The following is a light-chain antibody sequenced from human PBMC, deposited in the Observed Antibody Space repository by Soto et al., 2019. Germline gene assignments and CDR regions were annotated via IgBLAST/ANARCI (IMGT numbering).Light chain of an antibody. J-gene: IGKJ1*01. CDR1: QSVSSN. V-gene: IGKV3-15*01. CDR3: QQYNNWPSWT. CDR2: GAS. Sequence: EIVMTQSPATLSVSPGKRATLSCRASQSVSSNLAWYQQKPGQAPRLLIYGASTRATGIPARFSGSGSGTEFTITISSLQSEDFAVYYCQQYNNWPSWTFGQGTKVEIK.